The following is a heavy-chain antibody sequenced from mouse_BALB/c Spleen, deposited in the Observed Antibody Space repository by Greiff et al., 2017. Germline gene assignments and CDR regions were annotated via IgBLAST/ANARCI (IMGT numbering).Heavy chain of an antibody. CDR3: AGAMDY. J-gene: IGHJ4*01. V-gene: IGHV3-2*02. Sequence: EVHLVESGPGLVKPSQSLSLTCTVTGYSITSDYAWNWIRQFPGNKLEWMGYISYSGSTSYNPSLKSRISITRDTSKNQFFLQLNSVTTEDTATYYCAGAMDYWGQGTSVTVSS. CDR1: GYSITSDYA. CDR2: ISYSGST.